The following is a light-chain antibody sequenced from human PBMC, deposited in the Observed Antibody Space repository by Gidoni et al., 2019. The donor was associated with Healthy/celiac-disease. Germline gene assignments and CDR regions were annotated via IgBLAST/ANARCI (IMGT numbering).Light chain of an antibody. Sequence: ETVLTQSPGTLSLSPGERATLSCRASQSVSSIYLAWYQQKPGQAPRLLIYGASSRATGIPDRFSGSGSGTDFTLTISRLEPEDFAVYYCQQYGSSPRTFXXXTKVEIK. CDR1: QSVSSIY. V-gene: IGKV3-20*01. J-gene: IGKJ1*01. CDR3: QQYGSSPRT. CDR2: GAS.